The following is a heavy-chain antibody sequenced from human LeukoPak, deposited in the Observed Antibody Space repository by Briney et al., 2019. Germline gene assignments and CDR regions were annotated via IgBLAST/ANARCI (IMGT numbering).Heavy chain of an antibody. V-gene: IGHV3-33*06. Sequence: SCRVSGYTLTELSMHWVRQAPGKGLEWVALIWYDGSNKYYADSVKGRFTISRDNSKNTLYLQMNSLRAEDTAVYYCAKNYQNWGQGTLVTVSS. CDR1: GYTLTELS. CDR2: IWYDGSNK. J-gene: IGHJ1*01. CDR3: AKNYQN.